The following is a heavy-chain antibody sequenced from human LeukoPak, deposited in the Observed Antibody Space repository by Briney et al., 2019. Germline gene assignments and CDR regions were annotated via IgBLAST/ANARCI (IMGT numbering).Heavy chain of an antibody. CDR3: ARVSGIAAAGTHFD. CDR2: IYHSGST. D-gene: IGHD6-13*01. J-gene: IGHJ4*02. CDR1: GGSISSGGYY. V-gene: IGHV4-30-2*01. Sequence: SETLSLTCTVSGGSISSGGYYWSWIRQPPGKGLEWIGYIYHSGSTYYNPSLKSRVTISVDRSKNQFSLKLSSVTAADTAVYYCARVSGIAAAGTHFDWGQGTLVTVSS.